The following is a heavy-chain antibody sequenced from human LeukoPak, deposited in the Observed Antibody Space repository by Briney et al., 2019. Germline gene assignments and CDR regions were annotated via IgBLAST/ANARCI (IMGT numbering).Heavy chain of an antibody. V-gene: IGHV3-30*18. CDR3: AKDLAGRGYSSGWQKKYYYYGMDV. Sequence: GGSLRLSCAASGFTFSSYGMHWVRQVPGKGLEWVAVISYDGSYKYYADSVKGRFTISRDNSKNTLYLQMNSLRAEDTAVYYCAKDLAGRGYSSGWQKKYYYYGMDVWGQGTTVTVSS. D-gene: IGHD6-19*01. CDR2: ISYDGSYK. J-gene: IGHJ6*02. CDR1: GFTFSSYG.